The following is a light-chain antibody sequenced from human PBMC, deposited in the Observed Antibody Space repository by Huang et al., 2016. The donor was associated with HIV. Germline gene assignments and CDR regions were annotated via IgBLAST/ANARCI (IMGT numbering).Light chain of an antibody. Sequence: DIVMTQSPLSLSVTPGEPASISCRSSQSLLNSNGYNYLDWYFQKPGQSPQLLIYLSSNRASGVPDMFSGSGAGTDFTLKISRVEAEDVGVYYCMHAIESPRTCGQGTKVEIK. CDR3: MHAIESPRT. CDR1: QSLLNSNGYNY. J-gene: IGKJ1*01. CDR2: LSS. V-gene: IGKV2-28*01.